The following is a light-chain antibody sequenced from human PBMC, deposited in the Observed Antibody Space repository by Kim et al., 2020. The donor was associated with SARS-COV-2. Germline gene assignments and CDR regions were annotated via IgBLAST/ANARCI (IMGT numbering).Light chain of an antibody. Sequence: SPGKSATLSCRASQTISSSYLAWFQQKGGQAPRLLMYGAFSRATGIPDRFSGSGSGTDFTLTISRLEPEDFAVYYCHQYGTSPETFGPGTKVDIK. J-gene: IGKJ1*01. V-gene: IGKV3-20*01. CDR2: GAF. CDR3: HQYGTSPET. CDR1: QTISSSY.